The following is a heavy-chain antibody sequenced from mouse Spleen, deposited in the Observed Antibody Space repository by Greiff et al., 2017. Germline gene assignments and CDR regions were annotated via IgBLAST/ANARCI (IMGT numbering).Heavy chain of an antibody. J-gene: IGHJ4*01. D-gene: IGHD2-10*02. CDR1: GFSLTSYG. V-gene: IGHV2-5-1*01. CDR2: IWRGGSI. Sequence: QVQLQQSGPSLVQPSQSLSITCTVSGFSLTSYGVHWVRQSPGKGLEWLGVIWRGGSIDYNAAFMSRLSITKDNSKSQVFFKMNSRQADDTAIYYCAKDRGYGNSYYYAMDYWGQGTSVTVSS. CDR3: AKDRGYGNSYYYAMDY.